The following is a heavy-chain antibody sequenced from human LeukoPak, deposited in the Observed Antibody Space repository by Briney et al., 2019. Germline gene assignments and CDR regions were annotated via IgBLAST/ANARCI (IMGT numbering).Heavy chain of an antibody. CDR2: INHSGST. CDR3: ARDTWWDRRRV. CDR1: GGSFSGYY. J-gene: IGHJ3*01. D-gene: IGHD2-8*02. V-gene: IGHV4-34*01. Sequence: SETLSLTCAVYGGSFSGYYWSWIRQPPGKGLEWIGEINHSGSTNYNPSLKSRVTISVDTSKNQFSLKLSSVTAADTAVYYCARDTWWDRRRVWGQGTMVTVSS.